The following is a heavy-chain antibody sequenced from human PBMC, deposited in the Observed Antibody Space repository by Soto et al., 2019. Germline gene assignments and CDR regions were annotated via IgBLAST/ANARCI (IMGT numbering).Heavy chain of an antibody. D-gene: IGHD2-15*01. CDR1: GYDFTKNY. CDR2: IDPSDSYT. Sequence: GESLKISCKVSGYDFTKNYISWVRQTPGTGLEWVGRIDPSDSYTNYSPSFQGHVTISADKSISTAYLQWSSLKASDTAMYYCARHPATDIVVVVAATSGMDVWGQGTTVTVSS. J-gene: IGHJ6*02. CDR3: ARHPATDIVVVVAATSGMDV. V-gene: IGHV5-10-1*01.